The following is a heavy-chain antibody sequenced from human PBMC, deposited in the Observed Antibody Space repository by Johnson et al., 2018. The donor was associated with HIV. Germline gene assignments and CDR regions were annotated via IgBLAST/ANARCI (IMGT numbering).Heavy chain of an antibody. CDR1: GFSFSSYS. V-gene: IGHV3-30-3*01. CDR3: VRDRTGGLEYDAFDI. J-gene: IGHJ3*02. Sequence: VQLVESGGGVVQPGRSLRLSCAASGFSFSSYSIHWVRQAPGKGLEWVALISYDGSDKSYTDSVKGRFTISRDNSRNTLYLQMNSLRPEDTALYYCVRDRTGGLEYDAFDIWGHGTLVTVSS. D-gene: IGHD3-16*01. CDR2: ISYDGSDK.